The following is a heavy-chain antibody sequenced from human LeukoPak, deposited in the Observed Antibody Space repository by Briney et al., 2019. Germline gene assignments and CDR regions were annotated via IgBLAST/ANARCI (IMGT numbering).Heavy chain of an antibody. D-gene: IGHD3-10*01. J-gene: IGHJ4*02. V-gene: IGHV3-23*01. CDR1: GFTLRSYA. Sequence: GGPLRLSCSASGFTLRSYAMGWVRQAPGKGLEWVSAISDTGDKTYYADSVKGRFTISRDNSRNTLYLQMSRLRAEDTALFYCAKMTDSTPYSSGTFDSWGQGTLVTVSS. CDR2: ISDTGDKT. CDR3: AKMTDSTPYSSGTFDS.